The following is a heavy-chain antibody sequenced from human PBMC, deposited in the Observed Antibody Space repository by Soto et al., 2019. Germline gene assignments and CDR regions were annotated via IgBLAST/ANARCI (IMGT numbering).Heavy chain of an antibody. CDR2: IYYSGST. V-gene: IGHV4-31*03. CDR1: GGSISSGGYY. CDR3: AREGNLERGIKPLDS. J-gene: IGHJ4*02. Sequence: SETLSLTCTVSGGSISSGGYYWSWIRQHPGKGLEWIGYIYYSGSTYYNPSLKSRVTMSVDTSKNHFSLKLISVTTADTAVYYCAREGNLERGIKPLDSWGQGTLVTVSS. D-gene: IGHD3-16*01.